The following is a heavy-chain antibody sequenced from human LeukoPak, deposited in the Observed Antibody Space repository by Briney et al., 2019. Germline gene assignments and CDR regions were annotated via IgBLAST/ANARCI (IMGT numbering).Heavy chain of an antibody. CDR1: GYTFTSYA. CDR2: INTNTGSP. Sequence: ASVKVSCKASGYTFTSYAMNWVRQVPGQGLEWMGWINTNTGSPTYAQAFTGRFVFSLDTSVSTAYLQIRSLKTEDTAVYYCACYDCGDYWGQGTLVTVSS. D-gene: IGHD2-2*01. J-gene: IGHJ4*02. V-gene: IGHV7-4-1*02. CDR3: ACYDCGDY.